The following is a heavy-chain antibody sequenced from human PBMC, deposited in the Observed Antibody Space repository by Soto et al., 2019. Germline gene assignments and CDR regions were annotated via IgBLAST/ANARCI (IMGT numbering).Heavy chain of an antibody. D-gene: IGHD2-2*01. CDR1: GFTFRSYG. V-gene: IGHV3-33*01. CDR2: IWFDGSKK. CDR3: ARDRLVPYGYGMDV. Sequence: QMQLVESGGGVVQPGRSLRLSCAASGFTFRSYGIHWVRQAPGKGLEWVALIWFDGSKKYYVDSVKGRFAVSRDNSKNTLCLQMNSMRVEDTAVYYCARDRLVPYGYGMDVWGQGTTVNVSS. J-gene: IGHJ6*02.